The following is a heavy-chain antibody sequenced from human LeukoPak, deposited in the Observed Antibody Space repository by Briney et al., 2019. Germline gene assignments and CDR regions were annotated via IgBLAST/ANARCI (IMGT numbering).Heavy chain of an antibody. J-gene: IGHJ6*02. CDR3: ATTPWIQLWLQNYYYGMDV. V-gene: IGHV1-24*01. CDR2: FDPEDGET. CDR1: GYTLTELS. Sequence: ASVKVSCKVSGYTLTELSMHWVRQAPGKGLEWMGGFDPEDGETIYAQKFQGRVTMTEDTSTDTAYMELSSLRSEDTAVYYCATTPWIQLWLQNYYYGMDVWGQGTTVTVSS. D-gene: IGHD5-18*01.